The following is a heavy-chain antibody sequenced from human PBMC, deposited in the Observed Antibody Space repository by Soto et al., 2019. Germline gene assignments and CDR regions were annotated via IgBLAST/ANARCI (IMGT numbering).Heavy chain of an antibody. D-gene: IGHD3-3*01. CDR2: ISAYNGNT. CDR1: GYTFTSYG. Sequence: ASVKVSCKASGYTFTSYGISWVRQAPGQGLEWMGWISAYNGNTNYAQKPQGRVTMTTDTSTSTAYMELRSLRSDDTAVYYCARVITIFGVVTRPDYYYYGMDVWGQGTTVTVSS. V-gene: IGHV1-18*04. J-gene: IGHJ6*02. CDR3: ARVITIFGVVTRPDYYYYGMDV.